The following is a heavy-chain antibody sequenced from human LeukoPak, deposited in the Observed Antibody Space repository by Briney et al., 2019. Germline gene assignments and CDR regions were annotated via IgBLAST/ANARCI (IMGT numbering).Heavy chain of an antibody. CDR3: ARRAPTTILYYYYYGMDV. J-gene: IGHJ6*02. D-gene: IGHD1-26*01. CDR1: GYTFTSYG. CDR2: MNPNSGNT. Sequence: GASVKVSCKASGYTFTSYGISWVRQATGQGLEWMGWMNPNSGNTGYAQKFQGRVTMTRNTSISTAYMELSSLRSEDTAVYYCARRAPTTILYYYYYGMDVWGQGTTVTVSS. V-gene: IGHV1-8*02.